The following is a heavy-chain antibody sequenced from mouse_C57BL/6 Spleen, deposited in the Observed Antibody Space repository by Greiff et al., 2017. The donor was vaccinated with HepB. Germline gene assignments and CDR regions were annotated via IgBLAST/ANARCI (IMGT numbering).Heavy chain of an antibody. V-gene: IGHV5-17*01. CDR2: ISSGSSTI. Sequence: VQLKESGGGLVKPGGSLKLSCAASGFTFSDYGMHWVRQAPEKGLEWVAYISSGSSTIYYADTVKGRFTISRDNAKNTLFLQMTSLRSEDTAMYYCARPLYYDYDAWFAYWGQGTLVTVSA. D-gene: IGHD2-4*01. J-gene: IGHJ3*01. CDR1: GFTFSDYG. CDR3: ARPLYYDYDAWFAY.